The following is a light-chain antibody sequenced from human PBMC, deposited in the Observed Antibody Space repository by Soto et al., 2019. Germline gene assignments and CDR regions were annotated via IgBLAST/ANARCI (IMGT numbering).Light chain of an antibody. Sequence: IVLTQCPGTLSLSPGERATLSCRASQSVSSSYLAWYQQKPGQAPRLLIYGASSRATGIPDRFSGSGSGTDFTLTISRLEPEDFAVYYCQQYGSSQTFGGGTKVDIK. J-gene: IGKJ4*01. CDR2: GAS. CDR1: QSVSSSY. V-gene: IGKV3-20*01. CDR3: QQYGSSQT.